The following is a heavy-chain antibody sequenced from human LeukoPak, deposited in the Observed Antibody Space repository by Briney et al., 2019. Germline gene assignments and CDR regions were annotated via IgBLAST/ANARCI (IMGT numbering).Heavy chain of an antibody. CDR1: GFTVSSNY. D-gene: IGHD6-13*01. V-gene: IGHV3-66*01. Sequence: GGSLRLSCAASGFTVSSNYMSWVRQAPGKGLEWVSVIYSGGSTYYADSVKGRFTISRDNSKNTLYLQMNSLRAEDTAVYYCTSSGIAAAGLGFDIWGQGTMVTVSS. CDR3: TSSGIAAAGLGFDI. J-gene: IGHJ3*02. CDR2: IYSGGST.